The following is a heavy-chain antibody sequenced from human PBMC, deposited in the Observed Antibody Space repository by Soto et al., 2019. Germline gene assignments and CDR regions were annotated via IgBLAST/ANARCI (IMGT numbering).Heavy chain of an antibody. Sequence: GGSLRLSCAASGFTFSSYGMHWGRQAPGKGLEWVAVISYDGSNKYYAASVKGRFTISRDNSKNTLYLQMNSLRAEDTAVYYCAKRGVWGAVVAYYYYGMDVWGQGTTVTVSS. CDR3: AKRGVWGAVVAYYYYGMDV. J-gene: IGHJ6*02. V-gene: IGHV3-30*18. D-gene: IGHD2-15*01. CDR1: GFTFSSYG. CDR2: ISYDGSNK.